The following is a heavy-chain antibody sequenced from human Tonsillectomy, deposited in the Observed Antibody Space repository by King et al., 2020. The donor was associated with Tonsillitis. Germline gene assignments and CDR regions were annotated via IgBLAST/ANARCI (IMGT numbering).Heavy chain of an antibody. Sequence: VQLVESGGGLVQPGGSLRLSCAASGFTFSICAMTRARQAPALRLEWVSSISVSAGGTYYADSVKGRFTFSRETSKNTLYLQMKSLRAEDTAVYYCAKGWVEMDAWGQGTLVTVSS. J-gene: IGHJ4*02. CDR2: ISVSAGGT. CDR1: GFTFSICA. CDR3: AKGWVEMDA. V-gene: IGHV3-23*04. D-gene: IGHD5-24*01.